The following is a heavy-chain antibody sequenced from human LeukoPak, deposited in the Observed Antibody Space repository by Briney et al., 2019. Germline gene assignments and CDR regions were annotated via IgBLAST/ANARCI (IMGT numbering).Heavy chain of an antibody. CDR1: GYTFTSYG. J-gene: IGHJ5*02. CDR2: ISAYNGNT. D-gene: IGHD6-13*01. CDR3: ARAWGTEQLVRYNWFDP. V-gene: IGHV1-18*01. Sequence: GASVKVSCKASGYTFTSYGISWVRQAPGQRLEWMGWISAYNGNTNYAQKLQGRVTMTTDTSTSTAHMELRSLRSDDTAVYYCARAWGTEQLVRYNWFDPWGQGTLVTVSS.